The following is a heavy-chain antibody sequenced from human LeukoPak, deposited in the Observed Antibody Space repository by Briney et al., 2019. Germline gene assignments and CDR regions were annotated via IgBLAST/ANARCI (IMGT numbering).Heavy chain of an antibody. CDR3: ARGGARGWPHANSVQNFDY. J-gene: IGHJ4*02. Sequence: ASVKVSCKASGYTFTGYYMHWVRQAPGQGLEWMGWINPNSGGTNYAQKFQGRVTMTRDTSISTAYMELSRLRSDDTAVYYCARGGARGWPHANSVQNFDYWGQGTLVTVSS. V-gene: IGHV1-2*02. CDR2: INPNSGGT. CDR1: GYTFTGYY. D-gene: IGHD5/OR15-5a*01.